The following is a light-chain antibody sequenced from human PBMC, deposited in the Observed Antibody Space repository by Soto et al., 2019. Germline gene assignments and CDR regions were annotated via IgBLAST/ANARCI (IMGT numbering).Light chain of an antibody. CDR3: MQALQAPYT. V-gene: IGKV2-28*01. Sequence: DVVMTQSPLSLPVTPGEPASISCRSSQSLLHSNGYTYLDWHLQKPVQSPQLLIYLGSNRASGVPDRFSGSGSGTDFTLKISRVEAEDVGLYYCMQALQAPYTFGQGTKLEIK. CDR1: QSLLHSNGYTY. J-gene: IGKJ2*01. CDR2: LGS.